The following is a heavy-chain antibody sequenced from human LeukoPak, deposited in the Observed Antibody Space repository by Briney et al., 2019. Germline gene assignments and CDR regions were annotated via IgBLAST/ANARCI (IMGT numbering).Heavy chain of an antibody. V-gene: IGHV3-30*03. CDR3: AGENPDEGDAFDI. CDR2: ISYDGSNK. Sequence: GGSLRLSCAASGFTFSSYGMHWVRQAPGKRLEWAAVISYDGSNKYYADSVKGRFTISRDNAKNSLYLQMNSLRAEDTAVYYCAGENPDEGDAFDIWGQGTMVTVSS. CDR1: GFTFSSYG. J-gene: IGHJ3*02.